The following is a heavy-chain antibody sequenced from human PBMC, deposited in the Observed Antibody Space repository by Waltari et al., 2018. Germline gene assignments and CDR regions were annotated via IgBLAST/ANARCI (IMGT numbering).Heavy chain of an antibody. CDR3: ARGAYHDFWSGDYPYNWFDP. J-gene: IGHJ5*02. D-gene: IGHD3-3*01. Sequence: QVQLQESGPGLVTPSETLSLTCKVSGYPISRKYYWGWIRQPPGKGPEWIGTIYHTGSTYYNPSLKSRVTISVDTSKNQFSLNLNSVTAADTAVYYCARGAYHDFWSGDYPYNWFDPWGQGTLVTVSS. CDR1: GYPISRKYY. CDR2: IYHTGST. V-gene: IGHV4-38-2*02.